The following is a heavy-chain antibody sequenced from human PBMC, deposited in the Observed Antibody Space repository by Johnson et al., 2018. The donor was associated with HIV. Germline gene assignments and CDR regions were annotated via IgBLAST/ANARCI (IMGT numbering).Heavy chain of an antibody. D-gene: IGHD6-6*01. J-gene: IGHJ3*02. CDR1: GFTFSSHA. V-gene: IGHV3-23*04. CDR3: AKDLDSSSWGAFDI. Sequence: VQLVVSGGGLVQPGGSLRLSCAASGFTFSSHAMSWVRQAPGKGLEWVSGINWNGGSTGYADSVKGRFIISRDNSKNTLYLQMNNLRAEDTAVYYCAKDLDSSSWGAFDIWGQGTMVTVSS. CDR2: INWNGGST.